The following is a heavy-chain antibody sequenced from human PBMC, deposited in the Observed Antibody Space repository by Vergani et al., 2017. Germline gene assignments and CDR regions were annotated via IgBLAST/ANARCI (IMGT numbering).Heavy chain of an antibody. CDR3: AKVTPPQYSSGWYWFDP. CDR2: ISGSGGST. V-gene: IGHV3-23*01. CDR1: GFTFSSYA. J-gene: IGHJ5*02. Sequence: EVQLLESGGGLVQPGGSLRLSCAASGFTFSSYAMSWVRQAPGKGLEWVSAISGSGGSTYYADSVKVRFTISRDNSKNTLYLQMNSLRAEDTAVYYCAKVTPPQYSSGWYWFDPWGQGTLVTVSS. D-gene: IGHD6-19*01.